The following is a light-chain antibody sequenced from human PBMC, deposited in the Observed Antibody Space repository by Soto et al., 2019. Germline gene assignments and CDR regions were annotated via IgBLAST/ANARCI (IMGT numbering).Light chain of an antibody. CDR2: DVS. CDR1: SSDVGGYNH. Sequence: QSALSQPRSVSGSPGQSVTISCTGSSSDVGGYNHVSWYQHHPGKAPKVMIYDVSKRTSGVPDRFSGSKSGNTASLTISGLQAEDEGDYYCSAYTARSTLVFGGGTKVTVL. V-gene: IGLV2-11*01. CDR3: SAYTARSTLV. J-gene: IGLJ3*02.